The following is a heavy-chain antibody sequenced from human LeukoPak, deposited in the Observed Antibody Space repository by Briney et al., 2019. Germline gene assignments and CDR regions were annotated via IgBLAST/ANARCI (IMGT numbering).Heavy chain of an antibody. CDR2: IYYTGAT. Sequence: SETLSLTCTVSGGSISGYFWSCIRQPPGQGLEFIGYIYYTGATLYNPSLKSRVTMSVDTSKNQFSLKLSSVTAADPAVYYCARHDPWGYYQHGRDVWGQGTTVTVSS. J-gene: IGHJ6*02. V-gene: IGHV4-59*08. CDR1: GGSISGYF. CDR3: ARHDPWGYYQHGRDV. D-gene: IGHD2-15*01.